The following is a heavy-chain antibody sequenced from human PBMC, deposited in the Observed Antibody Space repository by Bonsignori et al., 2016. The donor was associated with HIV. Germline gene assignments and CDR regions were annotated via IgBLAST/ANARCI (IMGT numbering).Heavy chain of an antibody. Sequence: WVRQAPGQGLEWMGGIIPVLDTVNYAQKFQGRVMITADKSTSTAYMELNSLRSEDTAVYYCARGQWIRLWPRGFYYYYMDVWGKGTTVTVSS. D-gene: IGHD5-12*01. CDR3: ARGQWIRLWPRGFYYYYMDV. J-gene: IGHJ6*03. V-gene: IGHV1-69*06. CDR2: IIPVLDTV.